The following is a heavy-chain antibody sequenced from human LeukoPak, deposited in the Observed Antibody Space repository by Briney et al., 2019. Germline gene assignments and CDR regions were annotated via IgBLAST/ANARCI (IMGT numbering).Heavy chain of an antibody. CDR1: GGSISSGGYS. D-gene: IGHD3-22*01. V-gene: IGHV4-30-2*05. CDR3: ARGHDSSEGVDY. CDR2: IYHSGST. J-gene: IGHJ4*02. Sequence: SQTLSLTCAVSGGSISSGGYSWSWIRQPPGKGLEWIGYIYHSGSTYYNPSLKSRVTISVDTSNNQFSLKLSSVTAADTAVYYCARGHDSSEGVDYWGQGTLVTVSS.